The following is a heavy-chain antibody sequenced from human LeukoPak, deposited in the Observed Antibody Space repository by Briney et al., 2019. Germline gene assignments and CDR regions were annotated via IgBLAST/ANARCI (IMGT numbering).Heavy chain of an antibody. CDR2: IRYDGSNK. CDR1: GFTFSSYG. Sequence: GGSLRLSCAASGFTFSSYGMHWVRQAPGKGLEWVAFIRYDGSNKYYADSVKGRFTISRDNSKNTLYLQMNSLRAEDTAVYYCARDRAYCSGGSCWYFDYWGQGTLVTVSS. J-gene: IGHJ4*02. D-gene: IGHD2-15*01. CDR3: ARDRAYCSGGSCWYFDY. V-gene: IGHV3-30*02.